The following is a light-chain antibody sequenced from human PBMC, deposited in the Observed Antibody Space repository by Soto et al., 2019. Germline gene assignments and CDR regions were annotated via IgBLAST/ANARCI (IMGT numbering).Light chain of an antibody. CDR2: GAS. J-gene: IGKJ1*01. CDR1: QGFGTE. Sequence: AIQMTQSPSSLSASVGDRVTITCRASQGFGTELGWYQLKPGKAPKLLVYGASTLQSGVLPRFSGSGSGTDFTLTISSLQPDDFATYYCLQDFSYPRTFGQGTKVDIK. V-gene: IGKV1-6*02. CDR3: LQDFSYPRT.